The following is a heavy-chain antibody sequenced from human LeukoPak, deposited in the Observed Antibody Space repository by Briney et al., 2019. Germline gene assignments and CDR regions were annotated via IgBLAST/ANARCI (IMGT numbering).Heavy chain of an antibody. V-gene: IGHV1-2*02. Sequence: ASVKVSCKASGYTFTAYYVHWVRQAPGHGLEWMGWINSNSGDRGYAQNFQGRVTMTRDTSSSTLYLDLSSLGSDDTAVYYCARYSLRSNWLFDYWGQGTLVTVSS. D-gene: IGHD1-1*01. J-gene: IGHJ4*02. CDR3: ARYSLRSNWLFDY. CDR1: GYTFTAYY. CDR2: INSNSGDR.